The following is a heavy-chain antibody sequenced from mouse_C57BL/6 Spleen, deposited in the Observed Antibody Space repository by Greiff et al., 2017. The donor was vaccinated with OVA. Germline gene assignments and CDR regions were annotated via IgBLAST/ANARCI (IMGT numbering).Heavy chain of an antibody. CDR2: INYDGSST. Sequence: QLVESEGGLVQPGSSMKLSCTASGFTFSDYYMAWVRQVPEKGLEWVANINYDGSSTYYLDSLKSRFIISRDNAKNILYLQMSSLKSEDTATYYCARGPGYYGSSYSGFDYWGQGTTLTVSS. CDR1: GFTFSDYY. J-gene: IGHJ2*01. V-gene: IGHV5-16*01. CDR3: ARGPGYYGSSYSGFDY. D-gene: IGHD1-1*01.